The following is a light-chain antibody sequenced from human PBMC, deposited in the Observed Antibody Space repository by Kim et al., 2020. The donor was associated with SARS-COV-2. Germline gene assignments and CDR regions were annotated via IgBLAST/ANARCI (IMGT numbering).Light chain of an antibody. CDR3: TSYTSTNTLV. CDR2: DVS. J-gene: IGLJ3*02. Sequence: GQSVTLPCTGTSSDIGSYKYVSWYQQHPGKAPKLIIFDVSDRPSGVSNRFSGSKSGNTASLTISGLQAEDEADYYCTSYTSTNTLVSGGGTQLTVL. CDR1: SSDIGSYKY. V-gene: IGLV2-14*03.